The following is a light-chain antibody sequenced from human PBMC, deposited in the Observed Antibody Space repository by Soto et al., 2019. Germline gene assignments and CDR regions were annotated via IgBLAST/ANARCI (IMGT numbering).Light chain of an antibody. CDR1: SSNIGSNA. J-gene: IGLJ1*01. CDR2: SHN. Sequence: QSVLTQPPSASGTPGQRVTISCSGSSSNIGSNAVNWYQHLPGTAPKLLIYSHNQRPSGVPDRFSGSKSGTSASLAISGLQSEDEADYYCAAWDDSLNGYVFGNGTKVTVL. CDR3: AAWDDSLNGYV. V-gene: IGLV1-44*01.